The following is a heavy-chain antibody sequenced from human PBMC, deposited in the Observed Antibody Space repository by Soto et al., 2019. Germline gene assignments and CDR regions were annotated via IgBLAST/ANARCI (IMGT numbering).Heavy chain of an antibody. D-gene: IGHD6-13*01. J-gene: IGHJ5*02. CDR3: ARDFGQLGNWFDP. Sequence: ASVKVSCKASGYTFTGYYMHWVRQAPGQGLEWMGWINPNSGATNYAQKFQGWVTMTRDTSTSTAYMELSRLRSEDTAVYYCARDFGQLGNWFDPWGQGTLVTVSS. V-gene: IGHV1-2*04. CDR1: GYTFTGYY. CDR2: INPNSGAT.